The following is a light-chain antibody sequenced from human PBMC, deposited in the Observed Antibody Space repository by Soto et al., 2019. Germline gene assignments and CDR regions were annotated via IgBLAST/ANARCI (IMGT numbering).Light chain of an antibody. CDR2: GAS. Sequence: PGEGATLSCRASQRVSSTYLAWYQQKPGQAPRLLIYGASSRATGIPDRFSGSASGTDFTLTISRLEPEDFAVYYCQQYDSSPPMYTFGQGTKLEIK. V-gene: IGKV3-20*01. CDR3: QQYDSSPPMYT. J-gene: IGKJ2*01. CDR1: QRVSSTY.